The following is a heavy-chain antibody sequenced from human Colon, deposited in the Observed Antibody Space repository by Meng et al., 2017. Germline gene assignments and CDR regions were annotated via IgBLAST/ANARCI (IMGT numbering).Heavy chain of an antibody. CDR3: ASSDYYRSDY. J-gene: IGHJ4*02. CDR2: TSHSGST. CDR1: GGSISRSDW. D-gene: IGHD3-22*01. V-gene: IGHV4-4*02. Sequence: QLQEPGPGPVKPSETLSLTCAVSGGSISRSDWWSWVRQPPGKGLEWIGETSHSGSTNYSPSLKSRVTISLDKSKNQLSLKLNSVTAADTAVYYCASSDYYRSDYWGQGTLVTVSS.